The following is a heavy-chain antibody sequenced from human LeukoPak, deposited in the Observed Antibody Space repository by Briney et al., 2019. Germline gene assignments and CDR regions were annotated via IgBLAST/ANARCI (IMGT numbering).Heavy chain of an antibody. V-gene: IGHV1-58*01. CDR2: IVVGSGNT. D-gene: IGHD2-15*01. J-gene: IGHJ3*02. Sequence: SVKVSCKASGFTFTRSAVQWVRQARGQRLEWIGWIVVGSGNTNYAQKFQERVTITRDMSTSTAYMELSSLRSEDTAVYYCAADGGSEAFDIWGQGTMVTVSS. CDR3: AADGGSEAFDI. CDR1: GFTFTRSA.